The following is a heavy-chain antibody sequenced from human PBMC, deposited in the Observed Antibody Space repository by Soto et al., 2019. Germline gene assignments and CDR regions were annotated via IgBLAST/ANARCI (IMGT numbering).Heavy chain of an antibody. CDR1: GYAFTSYA. Sequence: ASVKVSCKASGYAFTSYAIHWVRQAPGQRLEWMGWINAGNGNTKYSQKFQGRVIITRDTSAGTAYMELRSLRSEDTAVYYCATPIVAFYWGQGTLVTVSS. J-gene: IGHJ4*02. CDR2: INAGNGNT. V-gene: IGHV1-3*01. D-gene: IGHD5-12*01. CDR3: ATPIVAFY.